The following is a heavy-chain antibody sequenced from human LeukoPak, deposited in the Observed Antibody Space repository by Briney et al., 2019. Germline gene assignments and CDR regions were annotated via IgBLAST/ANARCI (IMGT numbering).Heavy chain of an antibody. Sequence: PGGSLRLSCAASGFTFSSYWMHWVRQAPGKGLVWVSRINSDGSSTSYADSVKGRFTISRDNAKNTLYLQMNSLRAEDTAVYYCAKDRAVRGVLDYWGQGTLVTVSS. CDR3: AKDRAVRGVLDY. CDR1: GFTFSSYW. CDR2: INSDGSST. D-gene: IGHD3-10*01. V-gene: IGHV3-74*01. J-gene: IGHJ4*02.